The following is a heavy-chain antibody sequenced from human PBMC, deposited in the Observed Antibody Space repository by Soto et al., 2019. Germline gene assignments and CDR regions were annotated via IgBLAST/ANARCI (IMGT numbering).Heavy chain of an antibody. V-gene: IGHV3-21*01. CDR2: ISSSSSYI. CDR3: ASIFGVVRAPSYGIDV. J-gene: IGHJ6*02. CDR1: GFTFSSYS. D-gene: IGHD3-3*01. Sequence: GGSLRLSCAASGFTFSSYSMNWVRQAPGKGLEWVSSISSSSSYIYYADSVKGRFTISRDNAKNSLYLQMHSLGTEDTAVYYCASIFGVVRAPSYGIDVWGQGTTVTVS.